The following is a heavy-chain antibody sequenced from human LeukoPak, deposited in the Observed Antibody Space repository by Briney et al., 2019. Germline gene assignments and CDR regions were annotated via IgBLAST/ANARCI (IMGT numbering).Heavy chain of an antibody. CDR3: ARERDTAMVLPGDY. J-gene: IGHJ4*02. CDR2: INPNRGGT. CDR1: GYTFTGYY. D-gene: IGHD5-18*01. V-gene: IGHV1-2*06. Sequence: ASVKVSCKASGYTFTGYYMHWVRQAPGQGLEWMGRINPNRGGTNYAQKFQGRVTMTRDTSISTAYMELSRLRSDDTAVYYCARERDTAMVLPGDYWGQGTLVTVSS.